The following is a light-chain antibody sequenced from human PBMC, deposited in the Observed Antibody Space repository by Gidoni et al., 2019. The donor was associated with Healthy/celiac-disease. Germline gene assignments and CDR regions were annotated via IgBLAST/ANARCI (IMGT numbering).Light chain of an antibody. CDR2: DAS. J-gene: IGKJ3*01. CDR1: QSVSSY. V-gene: IGKV3-11*01. Sequence: EHVLTQSPATLSLSPGERATLSCRASQSVSSYLAWYQQKPGQAPRLLIYDASNRATGIPARFSGSGSGTDFTLTISSLEPEDFAVYYCQQRSNWPPFTFGPGTKVDIK. CDR3: QQRSNWPPFT.